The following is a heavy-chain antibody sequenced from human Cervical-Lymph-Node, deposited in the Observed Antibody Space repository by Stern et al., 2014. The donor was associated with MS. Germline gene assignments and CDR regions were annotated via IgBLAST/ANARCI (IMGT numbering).Heavy chain of an antibody. CDR2: ITPIFSAT. J-gene: IGHJ5*02. V-gene: IGHV1-69*01. Sequence: VQLVESGAEVKKPGSSVKVSCKASGGTFSPLTISWLRQAPGQGLEWMGGITPIFSATKYAQKFQGRVTITADESTSTDYMELSSLISEDTAFYYCAAGGSAVFDPWGQGTLVTVSS. CDR3: AAGGSAVFDP. CDR1: GGTFSPLT. D-gene: IGHD6-19*01.